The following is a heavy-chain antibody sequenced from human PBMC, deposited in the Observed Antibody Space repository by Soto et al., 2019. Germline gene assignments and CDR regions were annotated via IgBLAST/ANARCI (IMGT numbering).Heavy chain of an antibody. CDR2: IYYSGST. D-gene: IGHD3-10*01. Sequence: SETLSLTCTVSGGSISSYYWSWIRQPPGKGLEWIGYIYYSGSTNYNPSLKSRVTISVDTSKNQFSLKLSSVTAADTAVYYCARLVRDSLYNWFDPWGQGTLVTVS. V-gene: IGHV4-59*08. J-gene: IGHJ5*02. CDR3: ARLVRDSLYNWFDP. CDR1: GGSISSYY.